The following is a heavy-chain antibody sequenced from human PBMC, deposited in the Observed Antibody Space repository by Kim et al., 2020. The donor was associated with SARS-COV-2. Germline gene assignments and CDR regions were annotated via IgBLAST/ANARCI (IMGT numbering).Heavy chain of an antibody. Sequence: GGSLRLSCAASGFTFDDYTMHWVRQAPGKGLEWVSLISWDGGSTYYADSVKRRFTICRDNSKNSLYLQMNSLRTEDTALYYCANDLLRMVRGVIPDYYY. D-gene: IGHD3-10*01. CDR1: GFTFDDYT. V-gene: IGHV3-43*01. CDR3: ANDLLRMVRGVIPDYYY. J-gene: IGHJ6*01. CDR2: ISWDGGST.